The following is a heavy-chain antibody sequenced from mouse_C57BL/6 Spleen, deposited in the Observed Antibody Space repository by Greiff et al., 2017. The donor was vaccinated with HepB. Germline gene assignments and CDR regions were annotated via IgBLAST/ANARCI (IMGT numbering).Heavy chain of an antibody. CDR1: GYTFTSYW. V-gene: IGHV1-7*01. J-gene: IGHJ2*01. CDR3: ARSSGNYVGYFDY. CDR2: INPSSGYT. Sequence: QVQLKESGAELAKPGASVKLSCKASGYTFTSYWMHWVKQRPGQGLEWIGYINPSSGYTKYNQKFKDKATLTADKSSSTAYMQLSSLTYEDSAVYDCARSSGNYVGYFDYWGQGTTLTVSS. D-gene: IGHD2-1*01.